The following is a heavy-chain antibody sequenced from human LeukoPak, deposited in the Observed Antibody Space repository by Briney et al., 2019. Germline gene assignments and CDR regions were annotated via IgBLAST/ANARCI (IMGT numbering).Heavy chain of an antibody. CDR2: IYYSGST. Sequence: SETLSLTCSASGGSISSYYWSWIRQPPGKGLEWIGYIYYSGSTNYNPSLKSRVTISVDTSKNQFSLKLSSVTAADTAVYYCARDNWNYGSSMDVWGQGTTVTVSS. V-gene: IGHV4-59*01. CDR3: ARDNWNYGSSMDV. J-gene: IGHJ6*02. D-gene: IGHD1-7*01. CDR1: GGSISSYY.